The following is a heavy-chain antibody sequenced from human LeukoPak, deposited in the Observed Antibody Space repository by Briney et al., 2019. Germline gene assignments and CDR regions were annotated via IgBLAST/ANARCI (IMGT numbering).Heavy chain of an antibody. V-gene: IGHV3-23*01. D-gene: IGHD3-10*01. Sequence: GGSLRLSCAVSGFTFTTYAMSWVRQAPGKGLEWVSGMSDSGDSTYYADSVKGRFTISRDDFKKTLYLQMNSLRAEDTAVYYCAKVASDSAWYIDLWGRGTLVSVSS. CDR2: MSDSGDST. CDR3: AKVASDSAWYIDL. CDR1: GFTFTTYA. J-gene: IGHJ2*01.